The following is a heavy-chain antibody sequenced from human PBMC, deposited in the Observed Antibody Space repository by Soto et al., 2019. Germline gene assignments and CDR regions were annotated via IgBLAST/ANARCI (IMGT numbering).Heavy chain of an antibody. CDR1: GGTFSTYT. V-gene: IGHV1-69*08. Sequence: QVQLVQSGAEVKKPGSSVKVSCKASGGTFSTYTITWVRQAPGQGLEWMGRIIPISGIINYAQKFQGRVTTSADKFTGTSYMELTGLRSDDTAVYYCAGEPDSHYNDSHASSYPWGQGTLVTVSS. CDR2: IIPISGII. D-gene: IGHD4-4*01. J-gene: IGHJ5*02. CDR3: AGEPDSHYNDSHASSYP.